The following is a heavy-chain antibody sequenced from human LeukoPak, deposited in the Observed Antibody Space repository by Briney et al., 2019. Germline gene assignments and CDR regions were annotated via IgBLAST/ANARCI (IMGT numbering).Heavy chain of an antibody. J-gene: IGHJ5*02. CDR3: ARDRYYDKTLPYLSNWFDP. CDR2: IIPIFGTE. D-gene: IGHD3-22*01. V-gene: IGHV1-69*05. CDR1: GGTFSSYA. Sequence: ASVKVSCKASGGTFSSYAISWMRQAPGQGLEWMGRIIPIFGTENYAQKFQGRVTITTDESTSTAYMELSSLRSEDTAVYYCARDRYYDKTLPYLSNWFDPWGQGTLVTVSS.